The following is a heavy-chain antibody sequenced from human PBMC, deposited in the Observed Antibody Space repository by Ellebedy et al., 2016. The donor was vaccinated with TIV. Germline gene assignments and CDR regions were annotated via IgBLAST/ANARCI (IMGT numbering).Heavy chain of an antibody. D-gene: IGHD1-7*01. V-gene: IGHV3-53*01. Sequence: GESLKISCAVSGFSVSANYMSWVRQPPGKGLEWVSIIYSSGITYYPDSVKGRFTISRDTSKNTVSLQIHSLRAEDTAVYYCSRVDLELAFHSWGRGTLVTVSS. CDR2: IYSSGIT. CDR3: SRVDLELAFHS. J-gene: IGHJ4*02. CDR1: GFSVSANY.